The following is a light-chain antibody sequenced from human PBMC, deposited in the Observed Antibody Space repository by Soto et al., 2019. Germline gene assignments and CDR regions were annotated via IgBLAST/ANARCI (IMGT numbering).Light chain of an antibody. Sequence: EIVLTQSPGILSLSPGERATLSCRAGQSVRSTYLAWYQQKPGQAPRLLIHGASSRATGIPDRFSGSGSGTDFTLTISRLEPEDFAVYYCQYYSSSLSITFGQGTRLEIK. CDR1: QSVRSTY. CDR2: GAS. V-gene: IGKV3-20*01. J-gene: IGKJ5*01. CDR3: QYYSSSLSIT.